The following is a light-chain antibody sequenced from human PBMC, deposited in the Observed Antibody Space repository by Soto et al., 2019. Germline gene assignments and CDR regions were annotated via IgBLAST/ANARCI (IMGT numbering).Light chain of an antibody. J-gene: IGLJ2*01. CDR1: SSDVGSYNL. Sequence: QSALTQPASVSGSPGQSITISCIGTSSDVGSYNLVSWYQQHPGKAPKVLIYEVSERPSGVSNRFSGSKSGNTASLTISGLQAEDEADYYCSSYTSTSTILFGGGTQLTVL. CDR3: SSYTSTSTIL. V-gene: IGLV2-14*02. CDR2: EVS.